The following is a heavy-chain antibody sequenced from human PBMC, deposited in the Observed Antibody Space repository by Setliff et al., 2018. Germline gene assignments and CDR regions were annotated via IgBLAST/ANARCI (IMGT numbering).Heavy chain of an antibody. Sequence: GGSLRLSCAASGFTFSSYAMTWVRQAPGKGLEWVSGISGYGSRTYYADSVKGRSTISRDNSQNTMYLQMNSLRPEDTAVYYCARTCSGSGCYAGLESWGQGTPVTV. V-gene: IGHV3-23*01. CDR3: ARTCSGSGCYAGLES. J-gene: IGHJ4*02. D-gene: IGHD2-15*01. CDR1: GFTFSSYA. CDR2: ISGYGSRT.